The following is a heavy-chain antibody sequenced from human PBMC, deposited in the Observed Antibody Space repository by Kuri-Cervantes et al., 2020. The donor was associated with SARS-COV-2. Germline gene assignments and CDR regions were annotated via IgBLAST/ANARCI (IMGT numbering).Heavy chain of an antibody. CDR2: IKSKTDGGTT. CDR3: TTERGYCSSSSCYGVRWFDP. CDR1: GFIFSNAW. D-gene: IGHD2-2*01. J-gene: IGHJ5*02. V-gene: IGHV3-15*01. Sequence: GKSLKISCAASGFIFSNAWMSWVRQAPGKGLEWVGRIKSKTDGGTTDYAAPVKGRFTISRDDSKNTLYLQMNSLKTEDTAVYYCTTERGYCSSSSCYGVRWFDPWGQGTLVTVSS.